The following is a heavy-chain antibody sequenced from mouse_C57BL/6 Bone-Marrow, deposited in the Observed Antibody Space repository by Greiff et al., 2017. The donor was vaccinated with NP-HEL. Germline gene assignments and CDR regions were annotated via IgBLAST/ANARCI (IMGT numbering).Heavy chain of an antibody. CDR1: GYVFSNSW. J-gene: IGHJ4*01. V-gene: IGHV1-82*01. Sequence: VQLQQSGPELVKPGASVKISCKASGYVFSNSWMNWVKQRPGGGLELIGRIYPGDGDTNYNGKFKGKATLTADKSSSTAYMQLSSLTSEDSAVYFCARDPGYAMDYWGQGTSVTVSS. CDR3: ARDPGYAMDY. CDR2: IYPGDGDT.